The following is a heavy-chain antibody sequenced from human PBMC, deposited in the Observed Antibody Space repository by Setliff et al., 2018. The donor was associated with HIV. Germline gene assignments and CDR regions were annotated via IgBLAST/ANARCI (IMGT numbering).Heavy chain of an antibody. V-gene: IGHV4-34*01. CDR1: GGAFSGYY. J-gene: IGHJ5*02. Sequence: PSETLSLTCAVYGGAFSGYYWTWIRQPPGKGLEWIGDINHRGDTKYNPSLRSRVIISVDKSKNQFSLNLTSVTAADTAVYYCASRVYYYDSNNFLREEGFDPWGQGTLVTVSS. CDR3: ASRVYYYDSNNFLREEGFDP. CDR2: INHRGDT. D-gene: IGHD3-22*01.